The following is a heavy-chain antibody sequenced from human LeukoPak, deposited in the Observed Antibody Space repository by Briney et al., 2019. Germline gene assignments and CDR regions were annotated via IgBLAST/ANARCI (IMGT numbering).Heavy chain of an antibody. V-gene: IGHV4-34*01. J-gene: IGHJ4*02. Sequence: SETLSLTCAVCGGSFSGYYWSWIRQPPGKGLEWIGEINHSGSTNYNPSLKSRVTISVDTSKNQFSLKLSSVTAADTAVYYCARGLYDSSGYYYYDYWGQGTLVTVSS. CDR1: GGSFSGYY. CDR2: INHSGST. D-gene: IGHD3-22*01. CDR3: ARGLYDSSGYYYYDY.